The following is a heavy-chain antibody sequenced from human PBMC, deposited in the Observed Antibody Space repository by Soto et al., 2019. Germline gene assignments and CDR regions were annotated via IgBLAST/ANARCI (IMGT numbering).Heavy chain of an antibody. Sequence: QVQLGQSGAEGKKPGASVKGSCKAPRYIFTAHFMHWVRQAPGQGLEWMGWINPNNGATHYGLGFQGRVTMTRDTSISTAYMELSSLRSDDTAVYYCASHDPGARFDPWGQGTLVIVSS. V-gene: IGHV1-2*02. CDR3: ASHDPGARFDP. D-gene: IGHD1-1*01. CDR2: INPNNGAT. J-gene: IGHJ5*02. CDR1: RYIFTAHF.